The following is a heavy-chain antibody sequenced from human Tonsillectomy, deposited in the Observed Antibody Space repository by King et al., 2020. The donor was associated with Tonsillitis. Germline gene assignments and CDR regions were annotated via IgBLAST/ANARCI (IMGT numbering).Heavy chain of an antibody. Sequence: VQLQESGPGLVKPSETLSLTCTVSGGSFSSSYLTWIRQPAGEGLEGIGLIHTIGDSQFNPSPKSRLPMSVDTSKKQFSLKLSSVTAADTAVYYCARDIYGDYFDFWGQGTLVTVSS. D-gene: IGHD4-17*01. J-gene: IGHJ4*02. V-gene: IGHV4-4*07. CDR2: IHTIGDS. CDR3: ARDIYGDYFDF. CDR1: GGSFSSSY.